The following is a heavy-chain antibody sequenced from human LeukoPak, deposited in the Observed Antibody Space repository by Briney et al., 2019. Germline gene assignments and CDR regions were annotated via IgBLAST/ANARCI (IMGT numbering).Heavy chain of an antibody. Sequence: GGSLRLSCAASGFTFSSYAMSWVRQAPGRGVEWVSAISGSGGSTYYADSVKGRFTISRDNSKNTLYLQMNSLRAEDTAVYYCANPYSSSWGDAFDIWGQGTMVTVSS. CDR1: GFTFSSYA. CDR3: ANPYSSSWGDAFDI. V-gene: IGHV3-23*01. D-gene: IGHD6-13*01. J-gene: IGHJ3*02. CDR2: ISGSGGST.